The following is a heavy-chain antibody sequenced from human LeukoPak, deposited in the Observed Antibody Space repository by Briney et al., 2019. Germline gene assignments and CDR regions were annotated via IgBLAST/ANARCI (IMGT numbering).Heavy chain of an antibody. V-gene: IGHV3-23*01. Sequence: AGGSLRLSCAASGFTFSSYAMGWVRQAPGKGLEWVSAISGSGGSTYYADSVKGRFTISRDNSKNTLYLQMNSLRAEDTAVYYCAKDRRSWPYYFDYWGQGTLVTVSS. CDR2: ISGSGGST. CDR1: GFTFSSYA. J-gene: IGHJ4*02. D-gene: IGHD6-13*01. CDR3: AKDRRSWPYYFDY.